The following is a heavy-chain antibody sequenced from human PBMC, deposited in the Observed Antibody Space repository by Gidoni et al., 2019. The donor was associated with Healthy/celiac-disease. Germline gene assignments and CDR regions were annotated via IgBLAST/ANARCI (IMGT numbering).Heavy chain of an antibody. V-gene: IGHV3-30*02. CDR3: AKDGWVRGRAFDY. J-gene: IGHJ4*02. CDR2: IRYDGSNK. Sequence: QVQLVESGGGVVQPGGSLRLSCAASGFTFSSYGMHWVRQAPGKGLEWVAFIRYDGSNKYYADSVKGRFTISRDNSKNTLYLQMNSLRAEDTAVYYCAKDGWVRGRAFDYWGQGTLVTVSS. D-gene: IGHD3-10*01. CDR1: GFTFSSYG.